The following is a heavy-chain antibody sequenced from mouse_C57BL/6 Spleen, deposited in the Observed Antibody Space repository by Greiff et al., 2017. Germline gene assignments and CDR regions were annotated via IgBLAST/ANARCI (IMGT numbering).Heavy chain of an antibody. CDR2: IYPGDGDT. Sequence: QVQLKESGAELVKPGASVKISCKASGYAFSSYWMNWVKQRPGKGLEWIGQIYPGDGDTNYNGKFKGKATLTADKSSSTAYMQLSSLTSEDSAVYFCARRSYYDLYAMDYWGQGTSVTVSS. CDR1: GYAFSSYW. CDR3: ARRSYYDLYAMDY. D-gene: IGHD2-4*01. J-gene: IGHJ4*01. V-gene: IGHV1-80*01.